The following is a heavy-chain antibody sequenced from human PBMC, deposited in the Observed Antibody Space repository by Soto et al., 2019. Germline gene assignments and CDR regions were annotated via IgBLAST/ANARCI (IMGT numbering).Heavy chain of an antibody. J-gene: IGHJ6*02. CDR3: ARATVQQQLTTHYYYGMDV. CDR1: GGSISSGDYY. V-gene: IGHV4-30-4*01. CDR2: IYYSGST. Sequence: SETLSLTCTVSGGSISSGDYYWSWIRQPPGKGLEWIGYIYYSGSTYYNPSLKSRVTISVDTSKNQFSLKLSSVTAADTAVYYCARATVQQQLTTHYYYGMDVWGQGTTVTVS. D-gene: IGHD6-13*01.